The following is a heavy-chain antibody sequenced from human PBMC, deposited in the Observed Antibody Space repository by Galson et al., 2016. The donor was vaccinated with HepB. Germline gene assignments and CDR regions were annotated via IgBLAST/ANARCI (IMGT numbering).Heavy chain of an antibody. D-gene: IGHD4-11*01. V-gene: IGHV3-23*01. CDR2: TSGSGDNT. J-gene: IGHJ4*02. CDR1: GFSFYDSA. CDR3: VRSNFADY. Sequence: SLRLACAASGFSFYDSAMHWVRQPPGKGLQWVSTTSGSGDNTYYGDSVKGRFAVSRDNSKNTLSLQLSSLGAEDTAVYYCVRSNFADYWGQGVLVTVTS.